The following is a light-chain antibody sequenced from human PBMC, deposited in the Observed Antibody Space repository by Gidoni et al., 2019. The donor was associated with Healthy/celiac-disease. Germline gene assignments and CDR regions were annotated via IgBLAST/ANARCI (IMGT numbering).Light chain of an antibody. CDR1: QGIRNY. Sequence: DIQMTQSPSSLSASVGDRVTITCRESQGIRNYLAWFQQKPVIAPKSLIYAASSLQRGVPSTFSGIGSGTDFTLTISSLQPEAFATYSCQQYNSYPPTFGGGTKVEIK. V-gene: IGKV1-16*01. J-gene: IGKJ4*01. CDR2: AAS. CDR3: QQYNSYPPT.